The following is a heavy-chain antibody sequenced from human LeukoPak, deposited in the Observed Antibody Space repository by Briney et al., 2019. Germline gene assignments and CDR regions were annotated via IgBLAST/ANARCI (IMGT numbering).Heavy chain of an antibody. CDR1: GFTFDDYA. J-gene: IGHJ4*02. CDR2: ISWNSVNI. Sequence: GGSLRLSCAASGFTFDDYAMHWVRQAPGKGLEWVSSISWNSVNIGYEDSVKGRFTISRDNAKNSLYLQMNSLRPEDTALYYCVKDRGLRNQWLQVTYDSWGQGTLVTVSS. D-gene: IGHD5-24*01. V-gene: IGHV3-9*01. CDR3: VKDRGLRNQWLQVTYDS.